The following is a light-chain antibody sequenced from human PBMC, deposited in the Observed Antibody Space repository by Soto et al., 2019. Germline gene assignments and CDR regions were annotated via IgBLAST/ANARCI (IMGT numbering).Light chain of an antibody. Sequence: EIVLTQSPATLSLSPGERATLSCRASQSVSSYLAWYQHRPGQAPRLLIHDASQRAPGIPVRFSGSGSGTDFTLTISSLEAEDFAVYYCQQRSNWPPITFGQGTRLEIK. J-gene: IGKJ5*01. CDR1: QSVSSY. CDR2: DAS. V-gene: IGKV3-11*01. CDR3: QQRSNWPPIT.